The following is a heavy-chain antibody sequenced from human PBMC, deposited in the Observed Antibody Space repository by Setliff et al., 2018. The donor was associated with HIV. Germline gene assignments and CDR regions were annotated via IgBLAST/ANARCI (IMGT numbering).Heavy chain of an antibody. Sequence: SETLSLTCTVSGDSISTYYWSWIRQPPGKGLEWVGYIYSSGYTNYNPSLKSRVTISVDTSKNEVSLRMTSVIAADTAVYFCARMQQLPALSHDHWGQGTLVTVSS. V-gene: IGHV4-4*09. CDR1: GDSISTYY. J-gene: IGHJ4*02. D-gene: IGHD6-13*01. CDR3: ARMQQLPALSHDH. CDR2: IYSSGYT.